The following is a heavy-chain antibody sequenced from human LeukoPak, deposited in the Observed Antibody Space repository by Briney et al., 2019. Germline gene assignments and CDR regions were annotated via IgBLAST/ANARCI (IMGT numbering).Heavy chain of an antibody. V-gene: IGHV3-49*03. J-gene: IGHJ4*02. CDR3: TRDHSGYDYDY. CDR1: GFTFSSYA. Sequence: GGSLRLSCAASGFTFSSYAMSWFRQAPGKGLEWVGFIRSKAYGGTTEYAASVKGRFTISRDDSKSIAYLQMNSLKTEDTAVYYCTRDHSGYDYDYWGQGTLVTVSS. D-gene: IGHD5-12*01. CDR2: IRSKAYGGTT.